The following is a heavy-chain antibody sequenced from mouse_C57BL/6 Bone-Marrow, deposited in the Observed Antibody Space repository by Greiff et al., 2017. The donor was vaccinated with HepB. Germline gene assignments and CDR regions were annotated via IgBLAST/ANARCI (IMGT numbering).Heavy chain of an antibody. CDR2: IRSKSNNYAT. D-gene: IGHD2-5*01. Sequence: EVQGVESGGGLVQPKGSLKLSCAASGFSFNTYAMNWVRQAPGKGLEWVARIRSKSNNYATYYADSVKDRFTISRDDSESMLYLQMNNLKTEDTAMYYCVRQSNYDAMDYWGQGTSVTVSS. V-gene: IGHV10-1*01. CDR3: VRQSNYDAMDY. J-gene: IGHJ4*01. CDR1: GFSFNTYA.